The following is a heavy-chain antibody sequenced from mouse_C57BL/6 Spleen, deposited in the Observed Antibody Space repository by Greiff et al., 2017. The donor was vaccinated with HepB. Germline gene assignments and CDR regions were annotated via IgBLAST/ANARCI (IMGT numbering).Heavy chain of an antibody. CDR3: ARDYYGMDY. CDR1: GFTFSDYG. J-gene: IGHJ4*01. CDR2: ISSGSSTI. V-gene: IGHV5-17*01. Sequence: EVKLMESGGGLVKPGGSLKLSCSASGFTFSDYGMHWVRQAPEKGLEWVAYISSGSSTIYYADTVKGRFTISRDNAKNTLFLQMTSLRSEDTAMYYCARDYYGMDYWGQGTSVTVSS.